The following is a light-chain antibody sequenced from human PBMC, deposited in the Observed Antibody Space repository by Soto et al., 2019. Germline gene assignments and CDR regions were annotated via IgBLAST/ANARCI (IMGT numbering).Light chain of an antibody. CDR3: CSYAGSSTWV. J-gene: IGLJ3*02. CDR1: RSDVGSYNL. Sequence: QSVLTQPASVSGSPGQSITISCTGTRSDVGSYNLVSWYQQHPDKAPKLIIYEVSKWPSGVSSRFSASKSGNTASLTISGLQAEDEADYYCCSYAGSSTWVFGGGTKLTVL. CDR2: EVS. V-gene: IGLV2-23*02.